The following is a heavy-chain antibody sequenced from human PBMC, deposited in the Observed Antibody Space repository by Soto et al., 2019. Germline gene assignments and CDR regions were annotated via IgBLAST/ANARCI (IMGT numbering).Heavy chain of an antibody. D-gene: IGHD5-18*01. Sequence: QVQLQESGPGLVKPSQTLSLMCTVSGAPISGGDYHWSWIRQPPGKGLEWIGYIFPTGPTHYNSYFLSRITMSVETSKSSFSLKLTSVTAADTAFYFCASGSAAKRYFDLWCRGTLGSVSS. CDR2: IFPTGPT. CDR1: GAPISGGDYH. J-gene: IGHJ2*01. V-gene: IGHV4-30-4*01. CDR3: ASGSAAKRYFDL.